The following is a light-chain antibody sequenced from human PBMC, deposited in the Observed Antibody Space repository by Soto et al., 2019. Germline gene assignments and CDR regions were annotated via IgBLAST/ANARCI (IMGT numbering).Light chain of an antibody. J-gene: IGLJ1*01. CDR3: CSYAGSYTFFYV. CDR1: SSDVGGYNY. Sequence: QPVLTQPRSVSGSPGQSVTISCTGTSSDVGGYNYVSWYQQHPGKAPKLMIYDVSKRPSGVPDRFSGSKPGNTASLTISGLQAEDEADYYCCSYAGSYTFFYVFGTGTKVTVL. CDR2: DVS. V-gene: IGLV2-11*01.